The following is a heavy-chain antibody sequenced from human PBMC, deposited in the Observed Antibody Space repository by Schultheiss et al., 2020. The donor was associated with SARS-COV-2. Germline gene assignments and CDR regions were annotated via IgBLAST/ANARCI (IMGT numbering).Heavy chain of an antibody. V-gene: IGHV5-51*01. CDR1: GYSFSSHW. CDR3: ATVYSSGWYDY. D-gene: IGHD6-19*01. J-gene: IGHJ4*02. CDR2: IYPGDSHT. Sequence: GESLKISCEGSGYSFSSHWIGWVRQMPGKGLEWMGTIYPGDSHTNYSPSFQGQVTFSADKSISTAYLQWSSLKASDTAMYYCATVYSSGWYDYWGQGTLVTVSS.